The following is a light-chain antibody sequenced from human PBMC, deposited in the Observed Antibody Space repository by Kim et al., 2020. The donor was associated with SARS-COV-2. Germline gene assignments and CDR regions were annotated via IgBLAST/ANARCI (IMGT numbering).Light chain of an antibody. V-gene: IGLV3-1*01. Sequence: GSPGPTASITCFGDKLGDKYACWYQQKPGQSPVLVIYQDSKRPSGIPERFSGSNSGNTATLTISGTQAMDEADYYCQAWDSSTYVFGTGTKVTVL. J-gene: IGLJ1*01. CDR2: QDS. CDR1: KLGDKY. CDR3: QAWDSSTYV.